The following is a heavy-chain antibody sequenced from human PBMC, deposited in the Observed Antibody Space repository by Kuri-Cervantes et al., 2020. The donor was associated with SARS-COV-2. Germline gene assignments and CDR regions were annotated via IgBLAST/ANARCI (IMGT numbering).Heavy chain of an antibody. CDR3: AKDGACAHDF. Sequence: GGSLRLSCAASGFKFSRTDMHRVRQAPGKGLEWVAFISYDGNIKKCIASGKGRFTISRDNSQNKLYLQMRSLRPEDTAMYYCAKDGACAHDFWGQGTTVTVSS. V-gene: IGHV3-30*18. J-gene: IGHJ4*02. CDR2: ISYDGNIK. D-gene: IGHD4/OR15-4a*01. CDR1: GFKFSRTD.